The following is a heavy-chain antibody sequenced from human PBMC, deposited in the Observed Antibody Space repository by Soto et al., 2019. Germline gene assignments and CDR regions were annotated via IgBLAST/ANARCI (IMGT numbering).Heavy chain of an antibody. Sequence: QVQLQESGPGLVKPSQTLSLTCTVSGGSISSGGYYWSWIRQHPGKGLEWIGYIYYSGSTYYNPSLENRVTIAVDTSKNQFSLKLSSVTAADTAVYYWAYDGSGKGGFDPWGQGTLVTVSS. D-gene: IGHD3-10*01. CDR3: AYDGSGKGGFDP. J-gene: IGHJ5*02. CDR1: GGSISSGGYY. V-gene: IGHV4-31*03. CDR2: IYYSGST.